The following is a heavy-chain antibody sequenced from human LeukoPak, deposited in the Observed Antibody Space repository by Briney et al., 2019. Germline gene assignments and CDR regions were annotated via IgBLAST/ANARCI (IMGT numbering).Heavy chain of an antibody. D-gene: IGHD4-17*01. J-gene: IGHJ5*02. CDR3: ASSSGDYGDYNWLDP. CDR1: GFTFSDYY. Sequence: NPGGSLRLSCAASGFTFSDYYMSWIRQAPGKGLEWVSYISSSGSTTYYADSVKGRFTISRDNAKNSLYLQMNSLRAEDTAVYYCASSSGDYGDYNWLDPWGQGTLVTVSS. CDR2: ISSSGSTT. V-gene: IGHV3-11*01.